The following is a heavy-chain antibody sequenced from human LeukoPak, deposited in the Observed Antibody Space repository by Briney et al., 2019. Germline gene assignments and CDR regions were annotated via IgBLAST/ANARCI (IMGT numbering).Heavy chain of an antibody. V-gene: IGHV3-21*01. CDR2: ISSSSSYI. Sequence: GGSLRLSCAASGFTFSSYSMNWVRQAPGKGLEWVSPISSSSSYIYYADSVKGRSTISRDNGKNSLYLQMNSLRAEDTAVYYCARNLSREDAFDIWGQGTKVTVSS. CDR1: GFTFSSYS. CDR3: ARNLSREDAFDI. J-gene: IGHJ3*02.